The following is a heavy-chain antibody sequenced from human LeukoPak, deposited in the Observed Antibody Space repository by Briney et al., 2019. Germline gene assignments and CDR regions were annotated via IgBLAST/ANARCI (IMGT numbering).Heavy chain of an antibody. CDR3: ARAVGAGEGVDY. J-gene: IGHJ4*02. Sequence: PGESLRLSCAASGFTFSDYYMTWIRQAPGKGLEWLSYISDSGSTIYYADSVKGRFTISRDNAKNSLSLQMNSLRAEDTALYYCARAVGAGEGVDYWGQGTLVTVSS. CDR2: ISDSGSTI. D-gene: IGHD1-26*01. CDR1: GFTFSDYY. V-gene: IGHV3-11*01.